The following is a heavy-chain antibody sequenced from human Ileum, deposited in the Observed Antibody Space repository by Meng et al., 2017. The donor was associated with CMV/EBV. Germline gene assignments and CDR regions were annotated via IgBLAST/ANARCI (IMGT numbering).Heavy chain of an antibody. Sequence: QVQLQESGPGLVKPSENLSLICTVSGGSIRTYYWHLNRQPPGKGLEWLGYIHYPGNTHYNPSLKRRVTMSADTAKNQLSLTLTSVTAADTAVYYCARVGASGWGLQCWGQGALVTVSS. D-gene: IGHD6-19*01. CDR2: IHYPGNT. V-gene: IGHV4-59*12. CDR3: ARVGASGWGLQC. J-gene: IGHJ4*02. CDR1: GGSIRTYY.